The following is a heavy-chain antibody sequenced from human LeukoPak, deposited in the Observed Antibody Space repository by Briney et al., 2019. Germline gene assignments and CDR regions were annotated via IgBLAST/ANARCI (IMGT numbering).Heavy chain of an antibody. CDR3: ARRQAYCGGDCYLDY. J-gene: IGHJ4*02. Sequence: ASVKVSCKASGGTFSSYAISWVRQAPGQGLGWMGRIIPILGIANYAQKFQGRVTITADKSTSTAYMELSSLRSEDTAVYYCARRQAYCGGDCYLDYWGQGTLVTVSS. V-gene: IGHV1-69*04. CDR2: IIPILGIA. CDR1: GGTFSSYA. D-gene: IGHD2-21*02.